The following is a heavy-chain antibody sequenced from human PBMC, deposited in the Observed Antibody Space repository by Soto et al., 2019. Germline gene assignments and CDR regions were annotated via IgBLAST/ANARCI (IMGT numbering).Heavy chain of an antibody. V-gene: IGHV4-31*03. CDR3: ARDPAAPLDRYYFDF. Sequence: SETLSLTCSVSGVSVISGGHYWNWIRQFPGKGLEWIGYIYHSGGGYYNPSLKSRASMSVDTSKNEFSLRLASVTAADTAVYFCARDPAAPLDRYYFDFRGQAALVTVSS. CDR2: IYHSGGG. J-gene: IGHJ4*02. D-gene: IGHD6-6*01. CDR1: GVSVISGGHY.